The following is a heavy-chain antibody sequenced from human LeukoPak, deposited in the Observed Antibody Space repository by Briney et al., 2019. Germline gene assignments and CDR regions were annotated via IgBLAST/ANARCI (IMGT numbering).Heavy chain of an antibody. J-gene: IGHJ4*02. CDR1: GFTVSSNY. CDR2: IYSGGST. D-gene: IGHD6-19*01. V-gene: IGHV3-53*01. Sequence: GGSLRLTCAASGFTVSSNYMGWVRQAPGKGLEWVSVIYSGGSTYYADSVKGRFTISRDNSKNTLFLQMNSLRAEDTAIYYCARTYSSGWYVDYWGQGTLVTVSS. CDR3: ARTYSSGWYVDY.